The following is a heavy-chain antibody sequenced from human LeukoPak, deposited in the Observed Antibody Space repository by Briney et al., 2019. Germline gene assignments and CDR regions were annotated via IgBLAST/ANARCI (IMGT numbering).Heavy chain of an antibody. D-gene: IGHD6-19*01. CDR2: ISAYSGNT. Sequence: GASVKVSCKASGYTFTNYGISWARQAPGQGLERMGWISAYSGNTNYAQKFQDRVTMTTDTSTSTAYMELRSLRSDDTAVFYCARDGGYSSGSSDYWGQGTLVTVSS. CDR1: GYTFTNYG. CDR3: ARDGGYSSGSSDY. J-gene: IGHJ4*02. V-gene: IGHV1-18*01.